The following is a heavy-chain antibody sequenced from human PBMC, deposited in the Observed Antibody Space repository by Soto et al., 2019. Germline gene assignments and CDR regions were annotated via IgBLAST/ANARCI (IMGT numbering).Heavy chain of an antibody. CDR2: ISGSGGST. D-gene: IGHD2-2*01. CDR1: GFTFSSYA. V-gene: IGHV3-23*01. J-gene: IGHJ4*02. Sequence: EVQLLESGGGLVQPGGSLRLSCAAPGFTFSSYAMSWVRQAPGKGLEWVSAISGSGGSTYYADSVKGRFTISRDNSKNTLYLQMNSLRAEDTAVYYCAKYPNIVVVPAAIDYWGQGTLVTVSS. CDR3: AKYPNIVVVPAAIDY.